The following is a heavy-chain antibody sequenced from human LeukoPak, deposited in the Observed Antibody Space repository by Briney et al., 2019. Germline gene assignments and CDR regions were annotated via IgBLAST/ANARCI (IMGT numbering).Heavy chain of an antibody. D-gene: IGHD1-7*01. J-gene: IGHJ4*02. Sequence: ASVKVSCKASGGTFSSYAISWVRQAPGQGLEWMGGIIPIFGTANYAQKSQGRVTITTDESTSTAYMELSSLRSEDTAVYYCARGSTGTTFSFDYWGQGTLVTVSS. CDR1: GGTFSSYA. V-gene: IGHV1-69*05. CDR2: IIPIFGTA. CDR3: ARGSTGTTFSFDY.